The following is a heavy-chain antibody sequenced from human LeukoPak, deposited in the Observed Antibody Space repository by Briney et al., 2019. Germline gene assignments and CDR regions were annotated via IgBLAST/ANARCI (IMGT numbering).Heavy chain of an antibody. CDR3: ASSGPGIAAAS. CDR1: GGSISSYY. Sequence: SETLSLTCTVSGGSISSYYWSWIRQPPGKGLEWIGYIYYSGSTNYNPSLKSRVTISVDTSKNQFSLKLSSVTAADTAVYYCASSGPGIAAASWGQEPWSPSPQ. D-gene: IGHD6-13*01. J-gene: IGHJ5*01. V-gene: IGHV4-59*01. CDR2: IYYSGST.